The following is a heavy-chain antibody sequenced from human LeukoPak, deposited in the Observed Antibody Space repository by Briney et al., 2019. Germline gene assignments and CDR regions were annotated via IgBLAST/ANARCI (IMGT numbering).Heavy chain of an antibody. CDR2: IYTSGST. J-gene: IGHJ5*02. V-gene: IGHV4-4*07. CDR1: GGSISSYY. Sequence: SETLSLTCTVSGGSISSYYWSWIRQPAGKGLEWIGRIYTSGSTNYNPSLKSRVTMSVDTSKNQFSLKLSSVTAADTAVYYCARGPPDRSGKPDWFDPWGQGTLVTVSS. D-gene: IGHD3-3*01. CDR3: ARGPPDRSGKPDWFDP.